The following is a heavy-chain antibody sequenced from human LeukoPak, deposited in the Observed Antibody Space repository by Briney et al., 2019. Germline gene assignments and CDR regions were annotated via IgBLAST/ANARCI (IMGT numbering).Heavy chain of an antibody. CDR3: ARLYCSSTSCYVGGYFDY. J-gene: IGHJ4*02. D-gene: IGHD2-2*01. V-gene: IGHV4-61*01. CDR2: IYYSGST. CDR1: GGSVSSGSYY. Sequence: SETLSLTCTVSGGSVSSGSYYWSWIRQPPGKGLEGIGYIYYSGSTNYNPSLKSRVTISVDTSKTLFSVKVSSVTAADTAVYYCARLYCSSTSCYVGGYFDYWGQGTLVTVSS.